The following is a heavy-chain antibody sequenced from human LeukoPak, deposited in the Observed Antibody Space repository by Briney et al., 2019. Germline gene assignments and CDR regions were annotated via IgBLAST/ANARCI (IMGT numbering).Heavy chain of an antibody. J-gene: IGHJ4*02. CDR1: GGTFSSYA. V-gene: IGHV1-69*01. D-gene: IGHD5-18*01. Sequence: ASVKVSCKASGGTFSSYAISWVRQAPGQGLEWMGGIIPIFGTANYAQKFQGRVTITADESTSTAYMELSSLRSEDTAVYYCARGGGYSHRSDFDDWGQGTLVTVSS. CDR2: IIPIFGTA. CDR3: ARGGGYSHRSDFDD.